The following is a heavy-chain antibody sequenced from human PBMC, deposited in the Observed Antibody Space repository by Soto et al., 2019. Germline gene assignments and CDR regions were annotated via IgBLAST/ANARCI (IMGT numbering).Heavy chain of an antibody. D-gene: IGHD2-2*01. CDR3: ARVGDCSSTSCYRPYAFDI. Sequence: PGGSLRLSCAASGFTFSSYSMNWVRQAPGKGLEWVSYISSSSSTIYYADSVKGRFTISRDNAKNSLYLQMNSLRAEDTAVYYCARVGDCSSTSCYRPYAFDIWGQGTMVTVSS. J-gene: IGHJ3*02. CDR1: GFTFSSYS. CDR2: ISSSSSTI. V-gene: IGHV3-48*01.